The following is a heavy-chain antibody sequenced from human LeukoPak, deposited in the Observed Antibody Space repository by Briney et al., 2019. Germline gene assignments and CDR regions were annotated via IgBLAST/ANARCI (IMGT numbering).Heavy chain of an antibody. V-gene: IGHV3-48*02. Sequence: GGSLRLSCAGTGFTFSSYSMNWVRQAPGKGLEWVSYISGSSSIIYNADSVKGRFTISRDNAKNSLYLQMNSLRDEDTAVYYCARVDGGFDIWGQGTMVAVSS. CDR2: ISGSSSII. CDR1: GFTFSSYS. J-gene: IGHJ3*02. CDR3: ARVDGGFDI.